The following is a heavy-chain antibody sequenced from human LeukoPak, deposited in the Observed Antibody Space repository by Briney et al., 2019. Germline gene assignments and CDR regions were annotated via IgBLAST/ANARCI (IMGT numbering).Heavy chain of an antibody. V-gene: IGHV3-33*01. CDR2: IWYDGSKK. CDR3: ARDHGTRIAARPLDY. CDR1: GSIFSSYG. J-gene: IGHJ4*02. D-gene: IGHD6-6*01. Sequence: PGRSLRLSCAASGSIFSSYGMHWVRQAPGKGLEWVAVIWYDGSKKYYADFVKGRFTISRDNSKNTLYLQMDSLRAEDTAVYYCARDHGTRIAARPLDYWGQGTLVTVSS.